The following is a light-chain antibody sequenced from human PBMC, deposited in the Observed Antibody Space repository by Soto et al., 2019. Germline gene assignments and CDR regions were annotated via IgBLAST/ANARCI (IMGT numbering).Light chain of an antibody. CDR2: GAS. CDR3: QQCGSSPWT. V-gene: IGKV3-20*01. CDR1: QSVSSSY. J-gene: IGKJ1*01. Sequence: EIVLTQSPGTLSLSPGERATLSCRASQSVSSSYLAWYQQKPGQAPRLLIYGASSRATGIPDRFSGSGSGTEFTLTISRLEPEDFAVYYCQQCGSSPWTFGQGTKVEIK.